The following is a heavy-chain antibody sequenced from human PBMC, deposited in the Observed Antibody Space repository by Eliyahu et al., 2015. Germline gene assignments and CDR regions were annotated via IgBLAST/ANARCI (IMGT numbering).Heavy chain of an antibody. J-gene: IGHJ5*02. Sequence: QITLKESGPTLVKPTQTLTLTCTFSGFSXSTSGVGVGWIRQPPGKALEWLALIYWDDXKRYSPSLKSRLTITKDTSKNQVVLTMTNMDPVDTATYYCAHSWGFDYGDYEGVXWFDPWGQGTLVTVSS. V-gene: IGHV2-5*02. CDR2: IYWDDXK. CDR3: AHSWGFDYGDYEGVXWFDP. CDR1: GFSXSTSGVG. D-gene: IGHD4-17*01.